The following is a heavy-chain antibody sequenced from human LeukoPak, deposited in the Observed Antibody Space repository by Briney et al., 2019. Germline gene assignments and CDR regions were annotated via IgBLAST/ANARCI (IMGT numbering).Heavy chain of an antibody. J-gene: IGHJ4*02. D-gene: IGHD3-22*01. Sequence: PGGSLRLSCAVSGITLSNYGMSWVRQAPGKGQEWVAGISDGGGRTKYADSVKGRFTISRDNPKNTLYLQMNSLRAKDTAVYFCAKRGVVIRVILVGFHKEAYYFDSWGQGALVTVAS. CDR2: ISDGGGRT. V-gene: IGHV3-23*01. CDR3: AKRGVVIRVILVGFHKEAYYFDS. CDR1: GITLSNYG.